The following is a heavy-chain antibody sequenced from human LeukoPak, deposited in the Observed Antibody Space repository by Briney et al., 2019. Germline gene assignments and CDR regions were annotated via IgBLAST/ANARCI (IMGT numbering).Heavy chain of an antibody. J-gene: IGHJ4*02. Sequence: ASVKVSCKASGNTFTSYYMHWVRQAPGQGLEWVGIINPSGCSTSYAQKFQGRVTMTRDTSTSTVYMELSSLRSEDTAVYYCARDSYYDYVWGSYRYDWYFDYWGQGTLVTVSS. CDR2: INPSGCST. D-gene: IGHD3-16*02. CDR3: ARDSYYDYVWGSYRYDWYFDY. V-gene: IGHV1-46*03. CDR1: GNTFTSYY.